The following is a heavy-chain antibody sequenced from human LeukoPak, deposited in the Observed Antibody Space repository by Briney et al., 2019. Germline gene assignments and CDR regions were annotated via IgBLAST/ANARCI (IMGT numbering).Heavy chain of an antibody. V-gene: IGHV4-34*01. CDR3: ARRMIVVVSDAFDI. CDR2: INHSGST. CDR1: GGSFSGYY. J-gene: IGHJ3*02. D-gene: IGHD3-22*01. Sequence: SETLSLTCAVYGGSFSGYYWSWIRQPPGKGLEWIGEINHSGSTNYNPSLKSRVTISVDTSKNQFSLKLSSVTAADTAVYYCARRMIVVVSDAFDIWGQGTMVTVSS.